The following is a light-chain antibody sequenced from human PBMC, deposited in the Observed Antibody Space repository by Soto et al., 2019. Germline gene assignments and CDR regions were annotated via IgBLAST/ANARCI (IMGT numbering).Light chain of an antibody. V-gene: IGKV3-20*01. CDR2: GAS. J-gene: IGKJ1*01. CDR1: QSVGTR. CDR3: QQYGSSPRT. Sequence: EILLTQSPDTLSLSQGQRATLYCRAAQSVGTRLAWYQHKTGQAPRLLISGASSRATGIPDRFTGSGSETSFTLTISRLEPEDFAVYYCQQYGSSPRTFGQGTKVDI.